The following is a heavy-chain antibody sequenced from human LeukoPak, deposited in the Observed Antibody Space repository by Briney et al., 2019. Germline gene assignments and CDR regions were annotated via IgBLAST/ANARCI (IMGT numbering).Heavy chain of an antibody. CDR3: VRDFAFGFCNTTTCRYPFDS. V-gene: IGHV3-21*06. CDR2: MSTSSTYI. Sequence: GGSLRLSCAASGFTFRGYNMNWVRQAPGKGLEWVSSMSTSSTYIYYADSIKGRFTISRDDARSLLYLQMDSLRAEDTAVYYCVRDFAFGFCNTTTCRYPFDSWGQGTLVTVSS. J-gene: IGHJ4*02. D-gene: IGHD3-16*01. CDR1: GFTFRGYN.